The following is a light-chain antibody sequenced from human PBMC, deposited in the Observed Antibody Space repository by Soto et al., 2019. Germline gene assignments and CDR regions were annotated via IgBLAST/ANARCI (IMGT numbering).Light chain of an antibody. CDR2: DAS. CDR1: QSVSSS. V-gene: IGKV3-11*01. Sequence: EIVLTQSPATLSLSPGERATLSCRASQSVSSSLAWYQQKPGQAPRLLIYDASTRATGIPARFSGSGSGTDFTLTITSLEPEDFALYYCQQRSNWPKWTFGQGTKVEIK. J-gene: IGKJ1*01. CDR3: QQRSNWPKWT.